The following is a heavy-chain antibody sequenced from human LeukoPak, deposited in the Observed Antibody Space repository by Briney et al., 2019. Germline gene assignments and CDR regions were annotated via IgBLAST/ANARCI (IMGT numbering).Heavy chain of an antibody. V-gene: IGHV3-30*14. CDR3: ARVHDTTGYYHYFDS. CDR2: ISHHGSNE. J-gene: IGHJ4*02. CDR1: GFTFSTYP. Sequence: GGSLRLSCEASGFTFSTYPMHWVRQAPDKGLEWVAMISHHGSNEYYADSVKGRFTISRGNSKNTVYLQMNNPRVEDTAIYYCARVHDTTGYYHYFDSWGQGTLVTVSS. D-gene: IGHD3-9*01.